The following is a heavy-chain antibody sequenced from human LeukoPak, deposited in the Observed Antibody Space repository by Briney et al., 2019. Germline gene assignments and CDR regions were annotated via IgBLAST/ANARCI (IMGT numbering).Heavy chain of an antibody. D-gene: IGHD2-2*01. CDR1: GGSFSGYY. Sequence: SETLSLTCAVYGGSFSGYYWSWIRQPPGKGLEWIGEINHSGSTNYNPSLKSRVTISVDTSKNQFSLKLSSVTAAGTAVYYCARDIVVVPAAMSFGRSYYYYYMDVWGKGTTVTVSS. CDR3: ARDIVVVPAAMSFGRSYYYYYMDV. V-gene: IGHV4-34*01. J-gene: IGHJ6*03. CDR2: INHSGST.